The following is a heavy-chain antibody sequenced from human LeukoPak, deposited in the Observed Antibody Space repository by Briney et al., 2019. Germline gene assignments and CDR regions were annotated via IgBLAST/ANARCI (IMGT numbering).Heavy chain of an antibody. CDR2: IYPGDSDI. D-gene: IGHD5-12*01. V-gene: IGHV5-51*01. J-gene: IGHJ4*02. Sequence: PGESLKISCKASGYKFSDFWIGWVRQMPGKGLEWMGIIYPGDSDIRYSESFQGQVTISADKSINIAYLQWRSLKASDTAMYYCARGGFVDIVATSRHFDYWGQGTLVTVSS. CDR1: GYKFSDFW. CDR3: ARGGFVDIVATSRHFDY.